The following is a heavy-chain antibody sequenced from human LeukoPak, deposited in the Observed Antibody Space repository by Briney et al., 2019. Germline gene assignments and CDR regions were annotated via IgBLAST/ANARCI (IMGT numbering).Heavy chain of an antibody. D-gene: IGHD6-13*01. CDR1: GYAFTGYY. J-gene: IGHJ4*02. CDR2: INPNSGGT. CDR3: ARRGSSSWYYYFDY. Sequence: ASVKVSCKASGYAFTGYYMHWVRQAPGQGLKWMGRINPNSGGTNYAQKFQGRVTMTRDTSISTAYMELSRLRSDDTAVYYCARRGSSSWYYYFDYWGQGTLVTVSS. V-gene: IGHV1-2*06.